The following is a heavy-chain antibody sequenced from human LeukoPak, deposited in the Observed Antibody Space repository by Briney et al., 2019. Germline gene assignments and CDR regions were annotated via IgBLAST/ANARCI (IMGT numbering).Heavy chain of an antibody. D-gene: IGHD1-26*01. Sequence: PSETLSLTCSVSGGSIESYYWSWIRQPPGKGLEFIGYIAASGTTKHNPSLKSRVTLSMDTSKNQFSLKLRSVTAADTAVYYCASVVGATLHFDYWGQGTLVTVSS. CDR1: GGSIESYY. V-gene: IGHV4-4*08. CDR3: ASVVGATLHFDY. J-gene: IGHJ4*02. CDR2: IAASGTT.